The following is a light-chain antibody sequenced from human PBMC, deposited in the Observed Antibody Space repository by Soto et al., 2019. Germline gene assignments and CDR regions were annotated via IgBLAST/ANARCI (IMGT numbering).Light chain of an antibody. CDR3: QQYNNWPPLT. Sequence: EIVMTQSPANLSVSPGERATLSCRASQSVSSKLAWYQQXXXXXPRLLIYGASTRATGIPARFSGSGSGTEFTLTISSLQSEDFAVYYCQQYNNWPPLTFGGGTKVEIK. J-gene: IGKJ4*01. CDR1: QSVSSK. V-gene: IGKV3-15*01. CDR2: GAS.